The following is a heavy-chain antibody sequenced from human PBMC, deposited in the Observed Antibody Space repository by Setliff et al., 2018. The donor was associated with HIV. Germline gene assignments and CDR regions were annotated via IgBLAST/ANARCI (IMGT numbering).Heavy chain of an antibody. V-gene: IGHV1-58*02. J-gene: IGHJ4*02. CDR2: IVVGSGNT. CDR1: GSTFTSSA. D-gene: IGHD3-22*01. Sequence: GASVKVSCKASGSTFTSSAMQWVRQARGQRLEWIGWIVVGSGNTNYAQKFQERVTITRDMSTSTAYMELSSLRSEDTAVYYCAAGYYYDSSGYYQVFDYWGQGTLVTVSS. CDR3: AAGYYYDSSGYYQVFDY.